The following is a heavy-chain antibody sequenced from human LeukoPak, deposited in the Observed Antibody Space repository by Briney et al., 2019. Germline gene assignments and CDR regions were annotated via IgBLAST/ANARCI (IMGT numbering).Heavy chain of an antibody. D-gene: IGHD1-26*01. V-gene: IGHV4-59*08. Sequence: PSETLSLTCTVSGGSISSYYWSWIRQPPGKGLEWIGYIYYSGSTNYNPSLKSRVTISVDTSKNQFSLKLSSVTAADTAVYYCARPTVGATSVDYWGQGTLVTVSS. CDR2: IYYSGST. CDR3: ARPTVGATSVDY. J-gene: IGHJ4*02. CDR1: GGSISSYY.